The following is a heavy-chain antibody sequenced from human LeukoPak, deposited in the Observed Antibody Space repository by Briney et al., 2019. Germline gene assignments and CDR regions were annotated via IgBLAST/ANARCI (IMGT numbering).Heavy chain of an antibody. CDR1: GFTFSSYG. D-gene: IGHD3-22*01. V-gene: IGHV3-30*18. Sequence: PGGSLRLSCAASGFTFSSYGMHWVRQAPGKGLEWVAVISYDGSNKYYADSVKGRFTISRDNSKNTLYLQMNSLRAEDTAEYYCAKDYYDSSGQDYWGQGTLVTVSS. CDR2: ISYDGSNK. CDR3: AKDYYDSSGQDY. J-gene: IGHJ4*02.